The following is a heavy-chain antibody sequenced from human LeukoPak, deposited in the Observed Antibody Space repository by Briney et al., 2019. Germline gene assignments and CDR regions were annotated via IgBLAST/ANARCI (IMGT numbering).Heavy chain of an antibody. V-gene: IGHV3-33*06. CDR1: GFPFSRYG. Sequence: PGRSLRLSCAASGFPFSRYGMHWVRQAPGKGLEWVAVIWIDGSGVYYADCVQGRFTISRDNSENTLYLQMDHLRAEGTAVYYCAKASNGYNGHYFDYWGQGTPVTVSS. CDR2: IWIDGSGV. CDR3: AKASNGYNGHYFDY. J-gene: IGHJ4*02. D-gene: IGHD5-24*01.